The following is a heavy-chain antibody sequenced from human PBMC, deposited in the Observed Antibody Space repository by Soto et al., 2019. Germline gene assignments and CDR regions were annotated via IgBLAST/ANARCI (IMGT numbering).Heavy chain of an antibody. D-gene: IGHD3-22*01. CDR2: IIPIFGTA. Sequence: SVKVSCKASGGTFSSYAISWVRQAPGQGLEWMGGIIPIFGTANYAQKFQGRVTITADESTSTAYMELSSLRSEDTAVYYCAREAYYYDSSGYYFFDYWGQGTLVTVSS. CDR3: AREAYYYDSSGYYFFDY. CDR1: GGTFSSYA. J-gene: IGHJ4*02. V-gene: IGHV1-69*13.